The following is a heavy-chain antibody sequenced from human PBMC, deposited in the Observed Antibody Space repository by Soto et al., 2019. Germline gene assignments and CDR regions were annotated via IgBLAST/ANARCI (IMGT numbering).Heavy chain of an antibody. D-gene: IGHD4-17*01. Sequence: EVQLVESVGGLVQPGGSLRLSCAASGFIFSSTWMGWVRQAPGKGLEWVANIKKDGSTKYYVDSVMGRFTISRDNDRNTVSLQMNGLTAEDTAVYYCARHGDYVFDYWGQGSLVTVSS. J-gene: IGHJ4*02. V-gene: IGHV3-7*02. CDR1: GFIFSSTW. CDR2: IKKDGSTK. CDR3: ARHGDYVFDY.